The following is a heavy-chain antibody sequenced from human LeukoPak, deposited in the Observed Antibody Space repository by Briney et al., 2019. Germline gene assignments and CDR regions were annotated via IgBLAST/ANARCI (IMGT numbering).Heavy chain of an antibody. CDR1: GAPISTATYY. CDR2: IYHSGST. J-gene: IGHJ6*03. Sequence: PSETLSLTCPASGAPISTATYYWGRIRQAPGKGLEWIAKIYHSGSTYYNPSLMSRVTISIDMSKNQFSLNLSSVTAADTALYYCARVDHYYFYMDVWGKGTTVTVSS. V-gene: IGHV4-39*01. CDR3: ARVDHYYFYMDV.